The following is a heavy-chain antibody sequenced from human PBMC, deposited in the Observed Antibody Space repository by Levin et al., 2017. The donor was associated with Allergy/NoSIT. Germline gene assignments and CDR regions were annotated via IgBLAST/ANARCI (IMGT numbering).Heavy chain of an antibody. CDR1: GFTFTNYG. V-gene: IGHV3-48*02. Sequence: GESLKISCAVSGFTFTNYGMGWVRQAPGKGLEWVSYISRRSGNIYYADSVEGRFTVSRDNAKNSVFLQMSGLRDEDTAVYYCTRNWDPDYWGQGTQVTVSS. J-gene: IGHJ4*02. CDR3: TRNWDPDY. D-gene: IGHD7-27*01. CDR2: ISRRSGNI.